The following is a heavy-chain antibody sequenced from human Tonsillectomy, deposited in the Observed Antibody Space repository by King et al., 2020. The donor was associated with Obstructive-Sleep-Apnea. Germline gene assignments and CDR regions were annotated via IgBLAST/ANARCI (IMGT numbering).Heavy chain of an antibody. D-gene: IGHD2-8*01. Sequence: EVQLVESGGGLVQPGGSLRLSCAASGFTFGTYWMSWGRQAPGKGLGGGANINEDGSDKYYVGSVKGRCTISRDNTKNSLYLQMSNLRAEDTAVYYCARRCRTPYFDYRGQGTLVTVSS. CDR3: ARRCRTPYFDY. CDR2: INEDGSDK. CDR1: GFTFGTYW. V-gene: IGHV3-7*01. J-gene: IGHJ4*02.